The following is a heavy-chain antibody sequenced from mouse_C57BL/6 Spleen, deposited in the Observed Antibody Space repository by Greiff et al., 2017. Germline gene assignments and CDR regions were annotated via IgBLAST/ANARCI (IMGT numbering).Heavy chain of an antibody. Sequence: EVKVEESGGGLVKPGGSLKLSCAASGFTFSSYAMSWVRQTPEKRLEWVATISDGGSYTYYPDNVKGRFTISRDNAKNNLYLQMSHLKSEDTAMYYCARDWVTGAMDYWGQGTSVTVSS. CDR3: ARDWVTGAMDY. J-gene: IGHJ4*01. D-gene: IGHD2-2*01. V-gene: IGHV5-4*01. CDR2: ISDGGSYT. CDR1: GFTFSSYA.